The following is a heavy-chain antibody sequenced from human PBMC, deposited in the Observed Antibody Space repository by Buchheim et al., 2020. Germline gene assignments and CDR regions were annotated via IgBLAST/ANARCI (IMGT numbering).Heavy chain of an antibody. CDR3: ARGVDYYDSSGYYSHYFDY. Sequence: QVQLQQWGAGLLKPSETLSLTCAVYGGSFSGYYWSWIRQPPGKGLEWIGEINHSGSTNYNPPLKSRVTISVDTSKNQFSLKLSSVTAADTAVYYCARGVDYYDSSGYYSHYFDYWGQGTL. D-gene: IGHD3-22*01. CDR2: INHSGST. V-gene: IGHV4-34*01. CDR1: GGSFSGYY. J-gene: IGHJ4*02.